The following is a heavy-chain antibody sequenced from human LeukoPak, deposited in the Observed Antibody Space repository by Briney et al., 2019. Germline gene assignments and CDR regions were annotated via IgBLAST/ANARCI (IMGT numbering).Heavy chain of an antibody. V-gene: IGHV3-23*01. J-gene: IGHJ4*02. CDR3: AKFRFGGLDH. CDR2: ISGGSEST. D-gene: IGHD3-16*01. CDR1: GFSFSAYA. Sequence: GGSLRLSCAASGFSFSAYAMSWVRQAPGKGLEWVSFISGGSESTHYADSVKRRFTISRDNSKDTLYLQMNSLRGEDTAAYYCAKFRFGGLDHWGQGALVTVSS.